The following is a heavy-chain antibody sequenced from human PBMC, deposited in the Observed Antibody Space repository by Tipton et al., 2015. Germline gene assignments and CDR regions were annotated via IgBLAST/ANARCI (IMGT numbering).Heavy chain of an antibody. Sequence: TLSLTCTVSGGSISNYYWSWIRQPAGKGLEWIGRIYTSGRTNYSPSLKSRVTMSVDLAKNHVSLNLTSVTAADTAVYYCARDGYNSNYFDYWGQGTLVTVSS. CDR3: ARDGYNSNYFDY. D-gene: IGHD5-24*01. CDR1: GGSISNYY. J-gene: IGHJ4*02. CDR2: IYTSGRT. V-gene: IGHV4-4*07.